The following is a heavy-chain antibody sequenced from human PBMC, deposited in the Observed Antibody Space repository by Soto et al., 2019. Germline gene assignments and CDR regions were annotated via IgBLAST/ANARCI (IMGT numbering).Heavy chain of an antibody. CDR2: IYNGXTI. Sequence: XXTLSLTCIVSGGSINSYYWTWTRQPPGKGLERIGXIYNGXTINHNNSPKXXVTISEDXXKNQFSLKMPSVTAADTAVYYCARDDSQRTAPYWGQGTLVTVSS. CDR1: GGSINSYY. D-gene: IGHD2-21*01. J-gene: IGHJ4*02. V-gene: IGHV4-59*01. CDR3: ARDDSQRTAPY.